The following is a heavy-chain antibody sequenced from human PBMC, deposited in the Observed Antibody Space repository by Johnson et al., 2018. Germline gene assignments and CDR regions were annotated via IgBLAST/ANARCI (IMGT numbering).Heavy chain of an antibody. CDR1: GFTFSSYW. CDR2: INSDGSST. J-gene: IGHJ3*02. CDR3: SGRVDAFDI. Sequence: EQLQESGGGLVQPGGTLRLSCAASGFTFSSYWLHWVRQAPGKGLVWVSRINSDGSSTSSADSVKGRFTISRDTSKNTLYLQMNSLRAEDTAVYYCSGRVDAFDIWGQGTMVTVSS. D-gene: IGHD3-10*01. V-gene: IGHV3-74*01.